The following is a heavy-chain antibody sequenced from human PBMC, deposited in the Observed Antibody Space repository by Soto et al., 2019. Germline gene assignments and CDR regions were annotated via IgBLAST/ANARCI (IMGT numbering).Heavy chain of an antibody. CDR2: IWYDGSNK. J-gene: IGHJ4*02. V-gene: IGHV3-33*01. Sequence: GGSLRLSCAASGFTFSSYGMHWVRQAPGKGLEWVAVIWYDGSNKYYADSVKGRFTISRDNSKNTLYLQMNSLRAEDTAVYYCARGGQYYDILTGYYIPLRTHLDYWGQGTLVTVSS. D-gene: IGHD3-9*01. CDR1: GFTFSSYG. CDR3: ARGGQYYDILTGYYIPLRTHLDY.